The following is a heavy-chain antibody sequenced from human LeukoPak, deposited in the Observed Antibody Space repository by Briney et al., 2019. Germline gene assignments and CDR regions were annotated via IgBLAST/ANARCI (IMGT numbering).Heavy chain of an antibody. CDR2: IYSGDNT. D-gene: IGHD3-16*01. CDR3: AGRRVLDASFDY. V-gene: IGHV3-66*02. CDR1: GFTVGNNY. Sequence: GGSLRLSCAASGFTVGNNYMSWVRQAPGKGLEWVSVIYSGDNTYYVESVKGRFTISRDNSKNTLFLQMNRLRAEDTAVYYCAGRRVLDASFDYWGQGTLVTVSS. J-gene: IGHJ4*02.